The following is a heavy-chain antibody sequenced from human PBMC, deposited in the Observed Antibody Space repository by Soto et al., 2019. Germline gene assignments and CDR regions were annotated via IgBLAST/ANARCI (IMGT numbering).Heavy chain of an antibody. CDR2: MNPNRGNT. Sequence: QVQLVQSGAEVKKPGASVKVSCKASGYTFTSYDINWVRQATGQGLEWMGWMNPNRGNTGYAQKSQATXTXTXXTSISTAYMELGSLRSEDTAVYYCARTLYGDNVAYWGQGTLVTVSS. CDR1: GYTFTSYD. V-gene: IGHV1-8*01. D-gene: IGHD4-17*01. J-gene: IGHJ4*02. CDR3: ARTLYGDNVAY.